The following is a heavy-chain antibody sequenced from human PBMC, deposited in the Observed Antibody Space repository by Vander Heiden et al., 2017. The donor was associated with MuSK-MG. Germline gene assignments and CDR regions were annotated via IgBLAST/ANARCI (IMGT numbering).Heavy chain of an antibody. J-gene: IGHJ4*02. Sequence: QVVQSGPEVKNPGTSVKVPCQASGLTFSSSAIQWVRQARGQRLEWVGWIIVGSGVTNYAQRFQGRLTISTDISTSTAYMELSSLMPDDTAVYYCAAERYISGCCYFDLWGQGTPVTVSS. D-gene: IGHD6-19*01. CDR2: IIVGSGVT. CDR3: AAERYISGCCYFDL. V-gene: IGHV1-58*02. CDR1: GLTFSSSA.